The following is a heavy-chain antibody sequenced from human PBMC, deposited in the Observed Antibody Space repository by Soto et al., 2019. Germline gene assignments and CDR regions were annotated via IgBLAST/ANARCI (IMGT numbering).Heavy chain of an antibody. CDR2: ISSSSSTI. J-gene: IGHJ5*02. CDR1: FSSYS. D-gene: IGHD6-13*01. V-gene: IGHV3-48*01. Sequence: FSSYSMNWVRQAPGKGLEWVSYISSSSSTIYYADSVKGRFTISRDNAKNSLYLQMNSLRAEDTAVYYCARHPERIAQIGWFDPWGQGTLDAVSS. CDR3: ARHPERIAQIGWFDP.